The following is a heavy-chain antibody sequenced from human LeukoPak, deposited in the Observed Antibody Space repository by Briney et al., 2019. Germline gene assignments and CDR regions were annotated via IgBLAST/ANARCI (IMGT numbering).Heavy chain of an antibody. V-gene: IGHV4-39*07. Sequence: SETLSLTCTVSGGSINSYSDYWGWIRQPPGKGLEWIGSIFYSGSTYYNPSLKSRITISIDSSKNQFSLRLSSVTAADTAVYYCAREGHSSSGYDAFDIWGQGTMVTVSS. CDR2: IFYSGST. CDR3: AREGHSSSGYDAFDI. J-gene: IGHJ3*02. CDR1: GGSINSYSDY. D-gene: IGHD6-13*01.